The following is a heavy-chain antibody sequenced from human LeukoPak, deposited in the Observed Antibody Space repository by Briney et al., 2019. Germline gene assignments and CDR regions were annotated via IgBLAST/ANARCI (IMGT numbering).Heavy chain of an antibody. V-gene: IGHV4-38-2*02. D-gene: IGHD1-26*01. CDR3: AGIIVGATSYDY. CDR1: GYSIGSGYY. J-gene: IGHJ4*02. CDR2: IYHSGST. Sequence: PSETLSLTCTVSGYSIGSGYYWGWIRQPPGKGLEWIGSIYHSGSTYYNPSLKSRVTISVDTSKNQFSLKLSSVTAADTAVYYCAGIIVGATSYDYWGQGTLVTVSS.